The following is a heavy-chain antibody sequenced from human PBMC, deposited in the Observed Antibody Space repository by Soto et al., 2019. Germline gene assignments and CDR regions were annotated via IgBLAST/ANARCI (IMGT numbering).Heavy chain of an antibody. Sequence: EVQLVESGGGLVKPGGSLRLSCAASGFTFSSYSMNWVRQAPGKGLEWVSSISSSSSYIYYADSVKGRFTISRDNAKKSLYLQMNSLRAEDTAVYYCARVGLGNWNFLDYWGQGTLVTVSS. V-gene: IGHV3-21*01. CDR3: ARVGLGNWNFLDY. J-gene: IGHJ4*02. D-gene: IGHD1-7*01. CDR1: GFTFSSYS. CDR2: ISSSSSYI.